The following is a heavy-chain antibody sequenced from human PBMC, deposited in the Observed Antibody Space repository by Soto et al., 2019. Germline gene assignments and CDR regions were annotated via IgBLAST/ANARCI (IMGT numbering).Heavy chain of an antibody. J-gene: IGHJ3*02. CDR3: ARVERGTATTVVDAFDI. V-gene: IGHV4-61*01. CDR2: TSHSGGT. CDR1: GGFVSSGSYY. D-gene: IGHD1-1*01. Sequence: SETLSLTCAVYGGFVSSGSYYWSWIRQPPGKGLEWIGETSHSGGTHFNPSLKSRVTISVDTSKNQFSLKMSSVTAADTALYYCARVERGTATTVVDAFDIWGPGTMVTVSS.